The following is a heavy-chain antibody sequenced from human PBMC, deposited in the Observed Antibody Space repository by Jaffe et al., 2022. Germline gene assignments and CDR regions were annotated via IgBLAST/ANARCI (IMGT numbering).Heavy chain of an antibody. V-gene: IGHV4-34*01. CDR3: ATEGGYSGYDSYYFDY. J-gene: IGHJ4*02. Sequence: QVQLQQWGAGLLKPSETLSLTCAVYGGSFSGYYWSWIRQPPGKGLEWIGEINHSGSTNYNPSLKSRVTISVDTSKNQFSLKLSSVTAADTAVYYCATEGGYSGYDSYYFDYWGQGTLVTVSS. CDR2: INHSGST. D-gene: IGHD5-12*01. CDR1: GGSFSGYY.